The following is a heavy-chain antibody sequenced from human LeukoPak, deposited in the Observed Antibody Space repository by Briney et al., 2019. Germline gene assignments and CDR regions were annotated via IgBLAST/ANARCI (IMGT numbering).Heavy chain of an antibody. CDR3: ARHLSSSYSIWFDP. CDR2: IYYSGST. CDR1: GGSISSYY. V-gene: IGHV4-59*08. D-gene: IGHD6-13*01. Sequence: PSETLSLTCTVSGGSISSYYWSWIRQPPGKGLEWIGYIYYSGSTNYNPSLKSRVTISVDTSKNQFSLKLSSVTAADTAVYYCARHLSSSYSIWFDPWGQGTLVTVSS. J-gene: IGHJ5*02.